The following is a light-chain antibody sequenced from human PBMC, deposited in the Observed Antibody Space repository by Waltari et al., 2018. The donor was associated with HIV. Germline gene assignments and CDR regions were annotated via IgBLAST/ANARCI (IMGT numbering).Light chain of an antibody. Sequence: QSALTQPASVSGSPGHSISISCYGTPHDLVDPSSFPWYQPPPDNAPKLLIYDVANRPSGVSARFSGSKSGNTASLTISGLQAEDEADYYCSSFIVTGTVVFGTGTRVTV. J-gene: IGLJ1*01. V-gene: IGLV2-14*03. CDR3: SSFIVTGTVV. CDR2: DVA. CDR1: PHDLVDPSS.